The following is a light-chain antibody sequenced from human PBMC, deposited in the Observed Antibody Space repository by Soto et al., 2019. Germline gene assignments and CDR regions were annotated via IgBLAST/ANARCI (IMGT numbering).Light chain of an antibody. J-gene: IGKJ1*01. CDR1: QSVSSY. V-gene: IGKV3-11*01. Sequence: EIVLTQSPATLSLSPGERATLSCRASQSVSSYLAWYQQKPGQAPRLLIYDASNRATGIPARFSGSGSGTDFTLTISSLEPEDFAVSYCQQYEDSRPTFGQGTKVDIK. CDR3: QQYEDSRPT. CDR2: DAS.